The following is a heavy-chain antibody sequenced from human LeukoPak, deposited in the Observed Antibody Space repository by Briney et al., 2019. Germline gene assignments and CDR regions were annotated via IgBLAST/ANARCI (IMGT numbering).Heavy chain of an antibody. CDR1: GGSISSYY. V-gene: IGHV4-4*07. Sequence: SETLSLTCTVSGGSISSYYWSWIRQPAGKGLEWIGRIYTSGSTNCNPSLKSRVTMSVDTSKNQFSLKLSSVTAADTAVYYCARDAYSSSWLDYYGMDVWGQGTTVTVSS. CDR3: ARDAYSSSWLDYYGMDV. CDR2: IYTSGST. J-gene: IGHJ6*02. D-gene: IGHD6-13*01.